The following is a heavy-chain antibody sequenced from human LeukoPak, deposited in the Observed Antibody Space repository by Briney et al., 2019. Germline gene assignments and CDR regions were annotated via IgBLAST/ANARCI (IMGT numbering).Heavy chain of an antibody. J-gene: IGHJ4*02. V-gene: IGHV3-23*01. CDR1: GFDFDAYA. D-gene: IGHD2-2*01. Sequence: GGSLRLSCAASGFDFDAYAMHWVRQAPGKGLEWVSLISADGSSTKYADSVKGRFTISRDNSKNTLYLQMNSLRAEDTAVYYCARHPEPGYCSSTSCHESYFDYWGQGTLVTVSS. CDR2: ISADGSST. CDR3: ARHPEPGYCSSTSCHESYFDY.